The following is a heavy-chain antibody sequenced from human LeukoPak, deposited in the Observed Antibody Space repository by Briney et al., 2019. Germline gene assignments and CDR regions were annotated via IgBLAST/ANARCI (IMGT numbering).Heavy chain of an antibody. D-gene: IGHD2-8*02. V-gene: IGHV3-48*03. J-gene: IGHJ4*02. CDR1: GFTFSSYE. Sequence: GGSLRLSCAASGFTFSSYEMNWVRQAPGKGLEWVSYISSSGSTIYYADSVKGRFTISRDNAKNSLYLQMNSLRVEDTAVYYCARFGTGYYYFDYWGQGTLVTVSS. CDR2: ISSSGSTI. CDR3: ARFGTGYYYFDY.